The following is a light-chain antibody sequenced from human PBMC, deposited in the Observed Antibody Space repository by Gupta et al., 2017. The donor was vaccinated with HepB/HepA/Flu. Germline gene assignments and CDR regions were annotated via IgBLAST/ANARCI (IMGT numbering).Light chain of an antibody. CDR2: DDS. CDR1: NIGSKS. Sequence: SYVLTQPPSVSVAPGKTARSTWGGNNIGSKSVHWYQQKPGQSPVLVVYDDSDRPSGIPERFSGSNSGTTATLTISRVEAGDEADYYCQVWDSSSDHPVFGGGTKLTVL. V-gene: IGLV3-21*03. J-gene: IGLJ2*01. CDR3: QVWDSSSDHPV.